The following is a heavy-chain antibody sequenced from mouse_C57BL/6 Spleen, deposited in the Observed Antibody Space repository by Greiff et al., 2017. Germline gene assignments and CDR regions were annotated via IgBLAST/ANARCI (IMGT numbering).Heavy chain of an antibody. Sequence: QVQLQQPGAELVRPGSSVKLSCKASGYTFTSYWMDWVKQRPGQGLEWIGNIYPSDSETHYNQKFKDKATLTADKSSSTAYMQLSSLTSADSAGSYYNIYYDPRMDYWGQGTSVTVSS. CDR2: IYPSDSET. D-gene: IGHD2-4*01. CDR3: NIYYDPRMDY. CDR1: GYTFTSYW. J-gene: IGHJ4*01. V-gene: IGHV1-61*01.